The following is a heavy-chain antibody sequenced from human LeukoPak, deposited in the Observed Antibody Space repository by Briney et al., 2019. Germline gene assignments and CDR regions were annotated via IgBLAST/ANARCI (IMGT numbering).Heavy chain of an antibody. CDR2: IRGKAYGATT. CDR3: TSSFGQLSFFDY. J-gene: IGHJ4*02. D-gene: IGHD3-10*01. V-gene: IGHV3-49*04. Sequence: GGSLRLSCSTSGFTFGGYSMSWVRRAPGKGLEWVGFIRGKAYGATTEYAASVKGRFTISRDDSKSIAYLQMNSLKTEDTAVYYCTSSFGQLSFFDYWGQGTLVTVSS. CDR1: GFTFGGYS.